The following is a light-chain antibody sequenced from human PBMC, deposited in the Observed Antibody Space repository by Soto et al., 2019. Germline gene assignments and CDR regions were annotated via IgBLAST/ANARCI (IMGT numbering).Light chain of an antibody. CDR3: QQYFGYPWT. CDR1: QSINDR. CDR2: KAS. V-gene: IGKV1-5*03. Sequence: DIQMTQSPSTLSASVGDRVTITCRASQSINDRLAWYQQKPGKAPNLLIYKASSLQSGVPSRFSGSGSGTEFTLTISSLQPDDFATFYCQQYFGYPWTFGQGTKVEIK. J-gene: IGKJ1*01.